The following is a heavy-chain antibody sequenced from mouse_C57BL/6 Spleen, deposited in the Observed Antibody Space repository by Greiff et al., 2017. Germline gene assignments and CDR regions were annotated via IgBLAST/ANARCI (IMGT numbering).Heavy chain of an antibody. CDR3: ARFYGSRYYFDY. CDR1: GYTFTSYW. Sequence: QVQLQQSGAELVMPGASVKLSCKASGYTFTSYWMHWVKQRPGQGLEWIGEIDPSDSYTNYNQKFKGKSTLTVDKSSSTAYMQLSSLTSEDSAVYYCARFYGSRYYFDYWGQGTTLTVSS. V-gene: IGHV1-69*01. J-gene: IGHJ2*01. D-gene: IGHD1-1*01. CDR2: IDPSDSYT.